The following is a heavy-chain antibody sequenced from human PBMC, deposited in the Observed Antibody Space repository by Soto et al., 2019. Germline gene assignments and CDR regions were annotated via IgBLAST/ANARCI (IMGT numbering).Heavy chain of an antibody. J-gene: IGHJ2*01. CDR2: ISGGGDAT. Sequence: EVQLLESGGDSVQPGGSVRLSCAGSGFTFINYAMNWVRQAPGKGLEWVSTISGGGDATFFADSVRGRFTFSRDNSKNTVTLQMNGLGVDDPAVYYCARKVVGSTSRPDYWYFDLWGRGTLVTVSS. CDR3: ARKVVGSTSRPDYWYFDL. D-gene: IGHD2-21*01. V-gene: IGHV3-23*01. CDR1: GFTFINYA.